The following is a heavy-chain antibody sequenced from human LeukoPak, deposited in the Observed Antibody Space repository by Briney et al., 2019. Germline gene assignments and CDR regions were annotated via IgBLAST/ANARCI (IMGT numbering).Heavy chain of an antibody. D-gene: IGHD5-18*01. V-gene: IGHV3-23*01. J-gene: IGHJ4*02. Sequence: PGGSLRLSCAASGFTLSSYSMSWVRQAPGKGLEWVATIGNTETFYADSVTGRFTISRDNSKNTVNLQMNRLRVEDTAIYYCAKDWIQFNRVFDCFDSWGQGTLVTVSS. CDR1: GFTLSSYS. CDR3: AKDWIQFNRVFDCFDS. CDR2: IGNTET.